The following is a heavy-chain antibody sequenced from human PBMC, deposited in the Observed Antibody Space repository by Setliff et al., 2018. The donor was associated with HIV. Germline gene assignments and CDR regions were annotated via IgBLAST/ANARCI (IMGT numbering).Heavy chain of an antibody. CDR1: GGSIRSNDYY. CDR2: IYYSGST. D-gene: IGHD2-21*01. J-gene: IGHJ5*02. V-gene: IGHV4-31*03. CDR3: ARGLIVRGGGYVGGANWFDP. Sequence: SETLSLTCTVSGGSIRSNDYYWTWTRQHPGKGLEWIGYIYYSGSTFYNPSLKSRLTISVDTSKNQFSLKLRAVTAADTAMYYCARGLIVRGGGYVGGANWFDPWGQGTLVTVSS.